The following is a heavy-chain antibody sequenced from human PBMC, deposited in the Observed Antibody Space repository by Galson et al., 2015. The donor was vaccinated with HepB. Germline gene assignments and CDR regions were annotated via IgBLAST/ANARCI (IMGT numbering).Heavy chain of an antibody. CDR2: INPSSGST. Sequence: SVKVSCKASGYTFTSYYMHWVRQAPGQGLEWMGIINPSSGSTNYAQKLQGRVTMTRDTSTSTVYMELSSLRSEDAAVYYCARDPAPLYSGRKDAFDIWGQGTMVTVSS. V-gene: IGHV1-46*04. J-gene: IGHJ3*02. D-gene: IGHD1-26*01. CDR1: GYTFTSYY. CDR3: ARDPAPLYSGRKDAFDI.